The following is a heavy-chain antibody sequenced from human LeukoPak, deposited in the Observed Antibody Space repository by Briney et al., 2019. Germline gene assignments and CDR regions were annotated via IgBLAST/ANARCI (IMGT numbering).Heavy chain of an antibody. CDR1: GYTFTSYD. CDR3: ARSPSIYYGSGSYYSNWFDP. Sequence: ASVKVSCKASGYTFTSYDINWVRQATGQGLEWMGWMNPNSGNTGYAQKFQGRVTITRNTSISTAYMELSSLRSEDTAVYYCARSPSIYYGSGSYYSNWFDPWGQGTLVTVSS. CDR2: MNPNSGNT. D-gene: IGHD3-10*01. J-gene: IGHJ5*02. V-gene: IGHV1-8*03.